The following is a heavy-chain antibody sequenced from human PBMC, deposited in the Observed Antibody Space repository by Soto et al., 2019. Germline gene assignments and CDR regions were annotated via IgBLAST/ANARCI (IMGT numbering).Heavy chain of an antibody. CDR2: ISTSGSTT. Sequence: SGGSLRLSCAASGFTFSDHYMSWVRQAPGKGLKWLSYISTSGSTTYYADSVKGRFTISRDNAQNSLYLQVDSLRSEDTAVYYCARDAGGRTTSFDHWGQGTLVTVSS. CDR3: ARDAGGRTTSFDH. V-gene: IGHV3-11*01. J-gene: IGHJ4*02. D-gene: IGHD1-1*01. CDR1: GFTFSDHY.